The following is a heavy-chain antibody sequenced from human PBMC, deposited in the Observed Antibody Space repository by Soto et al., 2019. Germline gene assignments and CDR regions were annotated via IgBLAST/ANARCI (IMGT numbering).Heavy chain of an antibody. J-gene: IGHJ6*03. D-gene: IGHD4-17*01. CDR1: GCTLSSYG. CDR3: ARDPFYGDYSYYYYYYMDV. Sequence: QVQLVESGGGVVQPGRSLRLSCAASGCTLSSYGMHWVRQAPGKGLEWVAVIWYDGSNKYYADSVKGRFTISRDNSKNTLYLQMNSLRAEDTAVYYCARDPFYGDYSYYYYYYMDVWGKGTTVTVSS. V-gene: IGHV3-33*01. CDR2: IWYDGSNK.